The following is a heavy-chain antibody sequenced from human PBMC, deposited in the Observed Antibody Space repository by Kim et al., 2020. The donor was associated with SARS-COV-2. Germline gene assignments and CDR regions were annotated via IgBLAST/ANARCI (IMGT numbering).Heavy chain of an antibody. V-gene: IGHV3-7*01. CDR3: ERGVAAAYDFFDY. Sequence: GGSLRLSCAASGFTFSSYWMSWVRQAPGKGLEWVANIKQDGSEKYYVDSVKGRFTISRDNDKNSLYLQMKSQRAEDTDAYYCERGVAAAYDFFDYWGLG. CDR2: IKQDGSEK. CDR1: GFTFSSYW. D-gene: IGHD6-13*01. J-gene: IGHJ4*02.